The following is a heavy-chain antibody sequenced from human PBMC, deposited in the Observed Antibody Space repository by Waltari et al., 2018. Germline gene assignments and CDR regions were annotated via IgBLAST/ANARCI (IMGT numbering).Heavy chain of an antibody. V-gene: IGHV4-59*01. CDR3: AREAGSGAIDY. Sequence: QVQLQESGPGLVKPSETLSLTCTVSGGSLSSYYWRWIRQPAGKGLEWIGYIYYSGSTNYNPSLKSRVTISVDTSKNQFSLKLSSVTAADTAVYYCAREAGSGAIDYWGQGTLVTVSS. CDR1: GGSLSSYY. D-gene: IGHD6-19*01. J-gene: IGHJ4*02. CDR2: IYYSGST.